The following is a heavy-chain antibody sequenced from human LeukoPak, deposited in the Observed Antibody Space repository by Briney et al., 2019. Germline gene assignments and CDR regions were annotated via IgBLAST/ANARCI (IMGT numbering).Heavy chain of an antibody. CDR2: IVGGAGYT. V-gene: IGHV3-23*01. J-gene: IGHJ6*02. CDR1: GFTASTYG. CDR3: AKGSRTGQFPMDV. Sequence: GGSLRLSCAASGFTASTYGVSWVRQAPGKGLQWVSAIVGGAGYTFYADSVKGRFTISRDNSWNSLYLQMNSLRDDDTAVYYCAKGSRTGQFPMDVRGQGTTVTVSS. D-gene: IGHD1-1*01.